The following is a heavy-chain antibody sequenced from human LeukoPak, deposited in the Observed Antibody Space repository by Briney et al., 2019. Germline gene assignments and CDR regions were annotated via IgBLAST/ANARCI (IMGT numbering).Heavy chain of an antibody. CDR1: GGTFSSYA. V-gene: IGHV1-69*13. Sequence: SVKVSCKASGGTFSSYAISWVRQAPGQGLEWMGGIIPIFGTANYAQKFQGRGTITADESTSPAYMELSSLRSEDTAVYYCARIAYYYDSSGYQNTDYWGQGTLVTVSS. CDR2: IIPIFGTA. D-gene: IGHD3-22*01. J-gene: IGHJ4*02. CDR3: ARIAYYYDSSGYQNTDY.